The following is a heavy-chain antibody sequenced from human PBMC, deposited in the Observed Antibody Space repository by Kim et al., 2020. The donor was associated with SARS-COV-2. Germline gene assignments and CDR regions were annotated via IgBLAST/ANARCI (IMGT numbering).Heavy chain of an antibody. J-gene: IGHJ2*01. D-gene: IGHD6-13*01. CDR1: GFTFSSYD. CDR3: ARAQIAATNWYFDL. V-gene: IGHV3-13*01. Sequence: GGSLRLSCAASGFTFSSYDMHWVRQATGKGLEWVSAIGTAGDTYYPGSVKGRFTISRENAKNSLYLQMNSLRAGDTAVYYCARAQIAATNWYFDLWGRGTLVTVSS. CDR2: IGTAGDT.